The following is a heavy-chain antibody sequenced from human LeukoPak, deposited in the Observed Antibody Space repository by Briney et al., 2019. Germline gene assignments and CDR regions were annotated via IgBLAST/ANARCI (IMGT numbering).Heavy chain of an antibody. Sequence: PGESLTLSCAVSGSTFSSYELNWVRQAPGKGLEWVSYISSTGGTIYYADFVKGGFTIFRNNAKSSLYLQMNSLRAEDTADYYCARRGVGDHDAFDIWGQGTLVTVSS. CDR3: ARRGVGDHDAFDI. D-gene: IGHD4-17*01. J-gene: IGHJ3*02. CDR1: GSTFSSYE. CDR2: ISSTGGTI. V-gene: IGHV3-48*03.